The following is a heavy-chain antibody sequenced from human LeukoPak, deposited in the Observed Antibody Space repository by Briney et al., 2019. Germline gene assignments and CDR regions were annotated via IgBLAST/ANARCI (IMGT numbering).Heavy chain of an antibody. D-gene: IGHD3-22*01. J-gene: IGHJ4*02. V-gene: IGHV4-39*01. CDR2: IHYTGST. CDR1: VGSICTTHHY. CDR3: ARHSYFYDSGGSHYYFDY. Sequence: PSDTLSLTCTVSVGSICTTHHYWGWIRQPPGKGLEWIGDIHYTGSTHYNPSLRSRVTISIHTSKNQFSLNLNSVTAADTAVYYCARHSYFYDSGGSHYYFDYWGQGALVTVSS.